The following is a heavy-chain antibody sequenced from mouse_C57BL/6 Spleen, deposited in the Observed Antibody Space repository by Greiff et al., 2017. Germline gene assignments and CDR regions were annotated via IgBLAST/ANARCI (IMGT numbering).Heavy chain of an antibody. Sequence: QVQLQQSGAELVRPGASVTLSCTASGYTFTDYEMHWVKQTPVHGLEWIGAIDPETGGTAYNQKFKGKAILTADKSSSTAYMELRSLTSADSAVYYCTRGGDGNSFAYWGQGTLVTVSA. CDR3: TRGGDGNSFAY. CDR2: IDPETGGT. J-gene: IGHJ3*01. D-gene: IGHD2-1*01. V-gene: IGHV1-15*01. CDR1: GYTFTDYE.